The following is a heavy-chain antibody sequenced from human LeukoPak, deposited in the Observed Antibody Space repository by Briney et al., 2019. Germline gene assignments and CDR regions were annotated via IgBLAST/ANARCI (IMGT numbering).Heavy chain of an antibody. Sequence: GGSLRLSCAASGFTFSGYAMSWVRQAPGKGLEWVSAISSNGGGTYYTDSMKGRFSISRDNSRNTVYLQMYSLRAEDTAVYYCAKEEEMAPIRVLDYWAQGTPVTVSS. J-gene: IGHJ4*02. CDR2: ISSNGGGT. CDR1: GFTFSGYA. V-gene: IGHV3-23*01. D-gene: IGHD5-24*01. CDR3: AKEEEMAPIRVLDY.